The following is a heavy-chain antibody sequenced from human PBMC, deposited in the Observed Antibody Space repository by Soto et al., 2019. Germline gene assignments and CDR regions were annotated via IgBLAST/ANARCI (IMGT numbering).Heavy chain of an antibody. Sequence: QVQLVESGGGVVQPGRSLRLSCEASGFTFSSHSMHWVRQAPGKGLEWVAVIAFDGSYKYYADSVKGRFTISRDNSKNTLYLQMNSLRPEATAVYYCARGASIVVPGTSFDYWGQGTLVTVSS. CDR3: ARGASIVVPGTSFDY. CDR1: GFTFSSHS. V-gene: IGHV3-30*04. J-gene: IGHJ4*02. D-gene: IGHD6-19*01. CDR2: IAFDGSYK.